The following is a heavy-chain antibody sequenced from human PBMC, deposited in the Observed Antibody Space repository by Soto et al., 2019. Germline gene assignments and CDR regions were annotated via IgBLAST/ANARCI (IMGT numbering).Heavy chain of an antibody. CDR3: ARDHDGEQPHEYYYCYGMDV. D-gene: IGHD3-10*01. CDR2: ISYDGSNK. J-gene: IGHJ6*02. V-gene: IGHV3-30-3*01. CDR1: GFTFSSYA. Sequence: QVQLVESGGGVVQPGRSLRLSCAASGFTFSSYAMHWVRQAPGKGLEWVAVISYDGSNKYYADSVKGRFTISRDNSKNTLYLQMNSLRAEDTAVYYCARDHDGEQPHEYYYCYGMDVWGQGTTVTVSS.